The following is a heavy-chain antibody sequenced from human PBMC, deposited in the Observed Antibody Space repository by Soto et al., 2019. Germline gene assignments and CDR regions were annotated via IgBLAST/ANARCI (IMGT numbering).Heavy chain of an antibody. V-gene: IGHV5-51*01. Sequence: GESLKISCKASGYNFATYWIAWVRQMPGKGLEYMGIIYPGDSDARYSPSFQGQVTFSADKSISAAYLQWSSLTASDTAIYYCARHGFYGDYASNYFDPWGQGTLVTVSS. CDR1: GYNFATYW. CDR2: IYPGDSDA. D-gene: IGHD4-17*01. J-gene: IGHJ5*02. CDR3: ARHGFYGDYASNYFDP.